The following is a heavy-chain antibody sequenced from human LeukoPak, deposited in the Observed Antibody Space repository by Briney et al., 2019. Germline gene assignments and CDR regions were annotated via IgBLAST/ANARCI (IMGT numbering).Heavy chain of an antibody. V-gene: IGHV1-2*02. CDR2: INPNSGGT. Sequence: ASVKVSCKASGYTFTGYYMHWVRQAPGQGLEWMGWINPNSGGTNYAQKFQGRVTMTRDTSISTAYMELSRLRSDDTAVYYCASGSDYYDSSGYYYNWFDPWGQGTLVTVSS. CDR1: GYTFTGYY. J-gene: IGHJ5*02. D-gene: IGHD3-22*01. CDR3: ASGSDYYDSSGYYYNWFDP.